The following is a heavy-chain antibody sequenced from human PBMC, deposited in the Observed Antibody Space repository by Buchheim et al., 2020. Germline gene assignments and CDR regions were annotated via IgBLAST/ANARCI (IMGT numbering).Heavy chain of an antibody. CDR1: GFSFSTYA. V-gene: IGHV3-23*01. CDR3: AKQGKMAAPVPLYGMDV. CDR2: ISGSGDRT. D-gene: IGHD6-13*01. Sequence: QLLESGGGLVQPGGSLRLSCIVSGFSFSTYAIYWVRQAPGKGLEWVSVISGSGDRTYYPDSVKGRFTGSRDNSKNTLHLQLNSLRVEDTAVYYCAKQGKMAAPVPLYGMDVWGQGTT. J-gene: IGHJ6*02.